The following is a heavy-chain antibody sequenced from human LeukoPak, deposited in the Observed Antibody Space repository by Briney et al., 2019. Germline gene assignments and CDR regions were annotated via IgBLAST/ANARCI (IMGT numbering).Heavy chain of an antibody. Sequence: GASVKVSCKASGYTFTSYDINWVRQASGQGLEWMGWMNPNSGNTGYAQKFQGRVTITRNTSISTAYMELSSLRSEDTAVYYCARGRWFGDPKRKTSYYFDYWGQGTLVTVSS. V-gene: IGHV1-8*01. CDR2: MNPNSGNT. D-gene: IGHD3-10*01. J-gene: IGHJ4*02. CDR1: GYTFTSYD. CDR3: ARGRWFGDPKRKTSYYFDY.